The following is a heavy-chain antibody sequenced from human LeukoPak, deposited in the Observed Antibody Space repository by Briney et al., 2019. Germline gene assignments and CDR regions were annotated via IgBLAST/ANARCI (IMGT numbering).Heavy chain of an antibody. CDR2: IFSSGGHT. Sequence: ASVKVSCKASGFTLTNFFMHWVRQAPGQGPEWMGAIFSSGGHTINAQRLQGRITITRDTSMNAVYMDLSSLRSDDTAVYYCAREAGEVSNPEKKFDFWGQGTLVIVSS. CDR1: GFTLTNFF. D-gene: IGHD2-21*01. J-gene: IGHJ4*02. CDR3: AREAGEVSNPEKKFDF. V-gene: IGHV1-46*01.